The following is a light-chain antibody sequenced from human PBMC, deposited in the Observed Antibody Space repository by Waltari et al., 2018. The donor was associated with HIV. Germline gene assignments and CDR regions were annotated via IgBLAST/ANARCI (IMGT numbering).Light chain of an antibody. Sequence: QSVLTQPPSVSAAPGQKVTIYCSGSSSNIGHNYVSWYQQLPGTAPKLLNYDNIKRPSGIPDRCSGSRSGTAATLGITGLQTGDEADYYCGTWDSSLSAEVFGGGTKLTVL. V-gene: IGLV1-51*01. CDR3: GTWDSSLSAEV. CDR2: DNI. J-gene: IGLJ3*02. CDR1: SSNIGHNY.